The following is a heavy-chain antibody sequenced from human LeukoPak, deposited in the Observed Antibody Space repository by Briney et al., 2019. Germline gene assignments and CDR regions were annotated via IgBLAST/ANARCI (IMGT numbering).Heavy chain of an antibody. CDR3: ARATGHYGDFDY. Sequence: ASVKVSCKASGYTFTSYDINWVRQATGQGPEWMGWMNPNSGNTGYAQKFQGRVTMTRNTSISTAYMELSSLRSEDTAVYYCARATGHYGDFDYWGQGTLVTVSS. CDR2: MNPNSGNT. D-gene: IGHD4-17*01. J-gene: IGHJ4*02. CDR1: GYTFTSYD. V-gene: IGHV1-8*01.